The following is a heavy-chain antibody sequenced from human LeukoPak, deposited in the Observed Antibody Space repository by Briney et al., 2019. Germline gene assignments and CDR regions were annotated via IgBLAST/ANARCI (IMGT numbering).Heavy chain of an antibody. CDR2: ISNSGDST. CDR3: AKFWGGLDY. J-gene: IGHJ4*02. CDR1: GFTFSSFA. Sequence: GGSLRLSCAASGFTFSSFAMTWVRQAPGKGLEWVSAISNSGDSTYYADSVTGRFTISRDNSKFTLYLQMNSLRAEDTAVYYCAKFWGGLDYWGQGTLVTVSS. V-gene: IGHV3-23*01. D-gene: IGHD3-16*01.